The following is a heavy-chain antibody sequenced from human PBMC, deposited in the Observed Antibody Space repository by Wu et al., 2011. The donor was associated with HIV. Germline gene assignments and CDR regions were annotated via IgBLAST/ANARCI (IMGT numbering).Heavy chain of an antibody. Sequence: QGQLVQSGSEVKPPGSSVKVSCKASGGSFSNYVVHWVRQAPGQGLEWMGGIIPIFGSTDYTLKFQDRVTFSADKSSGTAYMELTSLRFEDTAVYFCAKDVTAYQMHFDWFDAWGQGTLVTVSS. CDR3: AKDVTAYQMHFDWFDA. CDR1: GGSFSNYV. J-gene: IGHJ5*02. V-gene: IGHV1-69*14. D-gene: IGHD3-3*02. CDR2: IIPIFGST.